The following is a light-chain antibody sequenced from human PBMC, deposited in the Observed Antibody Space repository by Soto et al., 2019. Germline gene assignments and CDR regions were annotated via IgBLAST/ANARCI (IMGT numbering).Light chain of an antibody. CDR3: SSYSGSTTWV. J-gene: IGLJ3*02. V-gene: IGLV2-14*01. CDR2: DVT. CDR1: SSDVGAYNY. Sequence: QSALTQPASVSGSPGQSITISCTGTSSDVGAYNYVSWYQQHPGKAPKLMIYDVTTRPSGVSDRFSGSKSGITASLTISGLQAEDEADYYCSSYSGSTTWVFGGGTKVTVL.